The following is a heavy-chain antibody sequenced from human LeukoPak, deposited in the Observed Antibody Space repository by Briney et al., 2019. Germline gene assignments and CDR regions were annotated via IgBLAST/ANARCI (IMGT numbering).Heavy chain of an antibody. CDR3: ARVAAAGTSAFDI. Sequence: GESLKISCKGSGYSFTSYWIGWVRQMPGKGLEWMGIIHPGDSDTGYSPSFQGQVTISADKSISTAYLQWSSLKASDTAVYYCARVAAAGTSAFDIWGQGTMVTVSS. J-gene: IGHJ3*02. CDR2: IHPGDSDT. D-gene: IGHD6-13*01. CDR1: GYSFTSYW. V-gene: IGHV5-51*01.